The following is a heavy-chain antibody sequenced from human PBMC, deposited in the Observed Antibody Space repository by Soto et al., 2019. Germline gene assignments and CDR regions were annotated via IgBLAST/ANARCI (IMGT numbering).Heavy chain of an antibody. CDR1: GGSLSSYY. V-gene: IGHV4-59*01. Sequence: SETLSLTCTVSGGSLSSYYWSWIRQPPGKGLEWIGYIYYSGSTNYNPSLKSRVTISVDTSKNQFSLKLSSVTAADTAVYYCARAENYYDSSGYYWGLAFDIWGQGTMVTVSS. D-gene: IGHD3-22*01. CDR3: ARAENYYDSSGYYWGLAFDI. CDR2: IYYSGST. J-gene: IGHJ3*02.